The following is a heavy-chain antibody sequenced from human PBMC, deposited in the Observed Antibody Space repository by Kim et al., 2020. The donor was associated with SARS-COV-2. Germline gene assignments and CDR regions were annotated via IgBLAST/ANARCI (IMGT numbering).Heavy chain of an antibody. D-gene: IGHD3-10*01. CDR1: GYTFTGYY. Sequence: ASVKVSCKASGYTFTGYYMHWVRQAPGQGLEWMGRINPNSGGTNYAQKFQGRVTMTRDTSISTAYMELSRLRSDDTAVYYCAREGTTMVRGVIRLDYWGQGTLVTVSS. CDR3: AREGTTMVRGVIRLDY. V-gene: IGHV1-2*06. CDR2: INPNSGGT. J-gene: IGHJ4*02.